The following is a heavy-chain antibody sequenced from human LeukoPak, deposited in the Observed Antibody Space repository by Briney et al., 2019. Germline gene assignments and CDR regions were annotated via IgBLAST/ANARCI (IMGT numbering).Heavy chain of an antibody. CDR1: GFTVSSNY. CDR2: IYSGGST. CDR3: AREGSSGSPHYFDY. J-gene: IGHJ4*02. D-gene: IGHD6-19*01. Sequence: GGSLRLSCAASGFTVSSNYMSWVRQAPGKGLEWVSVIYSGGSTYYADSVKGRFTISRDNSKNTLYLQMNSLRAEDTAVYYCAREGSSGSPHYFDYWGQGTLVTVSS. V-gene: IGHV3-53*01.